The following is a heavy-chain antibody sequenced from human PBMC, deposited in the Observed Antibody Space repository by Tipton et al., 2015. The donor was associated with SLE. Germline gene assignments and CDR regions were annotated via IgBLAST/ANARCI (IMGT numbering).Heavy chain of an antibody. CDR3: ARDAPDTAMVQFDY. V-gene: IGHV3-11*04. CDR1: GFTLSDSF. Sequence: FLRLSCAASGFTLSDSFMSWIRQAPGKGLEWVSYISGSGITTFYADSVKGRFTVSRDNAKNSLYLQMNSLRAEDTAVYYCARDAPDTAMVQFDYWGQGTLVTVSS. J-gene: IGHJ4*02. D-gene: IGHD5-18*01. CDR2: ISGSGITT.